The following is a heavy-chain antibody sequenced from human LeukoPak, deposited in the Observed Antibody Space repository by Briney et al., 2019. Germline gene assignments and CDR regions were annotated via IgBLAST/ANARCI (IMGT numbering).Heavy chain of an antibody. J-gene: IGHJ2*01. D-gene: IGHD6-13*01. CDR3: ARSPGYSSSWDWYFDL. CDR1: GGTFSSYA. CDR2: IIPIFGTA. Sequence: SVKVSCKASGGTFSSYAISWVRQAPGQGLEWMGGIIPIFGTANYAQKSQGRVTITTDESTSTAYMELSSLRSEDTAVYYCARSPGYSSSWDWYFDLWGRGTLVTVSS. V-gene: IGHV1-69*05.